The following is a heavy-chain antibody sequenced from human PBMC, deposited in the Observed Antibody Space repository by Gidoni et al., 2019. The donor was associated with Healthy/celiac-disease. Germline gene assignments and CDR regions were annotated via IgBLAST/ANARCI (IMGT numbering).Heavy chain of an antibody. D-gene: IGHD6-13*01. Sequence: EVQLVESGGGLIKPGGSLRLSCAASGFTVVSNYMSWVRQAPGKGLEVVSVIYSGGSTYYADSVKGRFTISRDNSKNTLYLQMNSLRAEDTAVYYCATRSLGVFGVPSSWYYYNIRDAFDIWGQGTMVTVSS. CDR1: GFTVVSNY. CDR2: IYSGGST. CDR3: ATRSLGVFGVPSSWYYYNIRDAFDI. J-gene: IGHJ3*02. V-gene: IGHV3-53*01.